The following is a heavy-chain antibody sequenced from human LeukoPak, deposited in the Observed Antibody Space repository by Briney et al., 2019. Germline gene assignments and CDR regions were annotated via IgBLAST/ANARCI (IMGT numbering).Heavy chain of an antibody. CDR1: GFTFTSSA. V-gene: IGHV1-58*02. CDR3: AAGRSSGWELLSNYYYYGMDV. J-gene: IGHJ6*02. Sequence: SVKVSCKASGFTFTSSAMQWVRQARGQRLEWIGWIVVGSGNTNYAQKFQERVTITRDMSTSTAYMELSSLRSEDTAVYYCAAGRSSGWELLSNYYYYGMDVWGQGTTVTVSS. CDR2: IVVGSGNT. D-gene: IGHD1-26*01.